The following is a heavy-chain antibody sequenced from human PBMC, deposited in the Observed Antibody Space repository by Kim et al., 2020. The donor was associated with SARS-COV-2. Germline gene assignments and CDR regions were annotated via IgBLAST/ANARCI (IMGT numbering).Heavy chain of an antibody. Sequence: GGSLRLSCAASGFTFSSYGMHWVRQAPGKGLEWVAVISYDGSNKYYADSVKGRFTISRDNSKNTLYLQMNSLRAEDTAVYYCSIGHSSSWHDYWGQGTLVTVSS. CDR2: ISYDGSNK. CDR3: SIGHSSSWHDY. J-gene: IGHJ4*02. D-gene: IGHD6-13*01. V-gene: IGHV3-30*03. CDR1: GFTFSSYG.